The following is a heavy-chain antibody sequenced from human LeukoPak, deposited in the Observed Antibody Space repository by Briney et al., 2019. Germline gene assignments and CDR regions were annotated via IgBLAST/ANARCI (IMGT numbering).Heavy chain of an antibody. Sequence: SETLSLTCTVSGGSMHLFYWTWIRQPPGKGLEWIGSIYHSGSTYYNPSLKSRVTISVDTSKNQFSLKLSSVTAADTAVYYCARGPRSSGSCEYFQHWGQGTLVTVSS. CDR2: IYHSGST. CDR1: GGSMHLFY. CDR3: ARGPRSSGSCEYFQH. D-gene: IGHD3-10*01. J-gene: IGHJ1*01. V-gene: IGHV4-38-2*02.